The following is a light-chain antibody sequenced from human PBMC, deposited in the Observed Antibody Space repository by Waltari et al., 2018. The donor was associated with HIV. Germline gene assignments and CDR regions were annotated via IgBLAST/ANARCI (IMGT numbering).Light chain of an antibody. Sequence: SSELTQDPAVSVALGQTVRITCQGDSLRSYYASWYQQKPGQAPVLVIYGKNNRPSGIPDRFSGSSSGNTASWTITGAQAEDEADYYGNARDSSGNHLVFGGGTKLTVL. CDR2: GKN. J-gene: IGLJ2*01. CDR1: SLRSYY. V-gene: IGLV3-19*01. CDR3: NARDSSGNHLV.